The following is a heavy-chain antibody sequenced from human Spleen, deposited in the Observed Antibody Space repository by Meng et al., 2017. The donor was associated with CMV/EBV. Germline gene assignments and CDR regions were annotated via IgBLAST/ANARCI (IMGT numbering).Heavy chain of an antibody. CDR2: VGPRDGEA. V-gene: IGHV1-69-2*01. Sequence: SGYNFSDEYVGWVLQDPEKEIEWVGHVGPRDGEAEDTEKFKGRIAITADTSTDTAYMKLNSLGSKDTAVYFCATDWSITMVRGRDFWGQGTLVTVSS. J-gene: IGHJ4*02. CDR3: ATDWSITMVRGRDF. D-gene: IGHD3-10*01. CDR1: GYNFSDEY.